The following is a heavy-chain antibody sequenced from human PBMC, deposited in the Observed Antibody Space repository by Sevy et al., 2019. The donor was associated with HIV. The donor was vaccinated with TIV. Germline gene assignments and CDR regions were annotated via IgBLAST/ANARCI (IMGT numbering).Heavy chain of an antibody. D-gene: IGHD5-18*01. CDR3: AREKVDTSMIFVEYYGMDV. CDR2: IRYDGSNK. CDR1: GFSFSSYD. V-gene: IGHV3-33*01. Sequence: GGSLRLSCAASGFSFSSYDMHWVRQAPGMGLEWVAVIRYDGSNKHYGDSVKGRFTIYRDNSKNALYLQMSSLRAEDTAVYYCAREKVDTSMIFVEYYGMDVWGQGTTVTVSS. J-gene: IGHJ6*02.